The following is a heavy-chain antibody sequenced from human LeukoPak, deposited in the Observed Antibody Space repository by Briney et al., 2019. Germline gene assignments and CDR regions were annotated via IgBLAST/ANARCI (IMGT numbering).Heavy chain of an antibody. CDR3: ASNVQTGTQNY. CDR2: INPNGGST. Sequence: GASVKVSCKASGYTFTSYYMHWVRQAPGQGLEWMGIINPNGGSTSYAQKFQGRVTMTRDTSTGTVYMELSSLRSEDTAVYYCASNVQTGTQNYWGQGTLVTVSS. V-gene: IGHV1-46*01. D-gene: IGHD1-1*01. J-gene: IGHJ4*02. CDR1: GYTFTSYY.